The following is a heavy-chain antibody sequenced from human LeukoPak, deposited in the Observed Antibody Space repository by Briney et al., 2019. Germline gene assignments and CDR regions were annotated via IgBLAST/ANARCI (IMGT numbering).Heavy chain of an antibody. V-gene: IGHV4-59*01. D-gene: IGHD4-11*01. CDR3: AKDQFRLPNLYDY. Sequence: SETLSLTCTVSGGSISSYYWSWIRQPPGKGLEWIGYIYYSGSTNYNPSLKSRVTISVDTSKNQFSLKLSSVTAADTAVYYCAKDQFRLPNLYDYWGQGTLVTVSS. J-gene: IGHJ4*02. CDR2: IYYSGST. CDR1: GGSISSYY.